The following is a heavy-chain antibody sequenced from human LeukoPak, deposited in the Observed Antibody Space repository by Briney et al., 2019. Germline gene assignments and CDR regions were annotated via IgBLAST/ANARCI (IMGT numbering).Heavy chain of an antibody. CDR2: IYPGDSET. J-gene: IGHJ4*02. V-gene: IGHV5-51*01. CDR3: AKSFSGYYAYYFDY. D-gene: IGHD3-22*01. CDR1: GYTFISYW. Sequence: GESLKISCKGSGYTFISYWSGWARQMPGKGREWMGIIYPGDSETGYSPSFQGEVTISAEKPISTAYLQWSSLKASDTAMYYCAKSFSGYYAYYFDYGGKGTLVTVSS.